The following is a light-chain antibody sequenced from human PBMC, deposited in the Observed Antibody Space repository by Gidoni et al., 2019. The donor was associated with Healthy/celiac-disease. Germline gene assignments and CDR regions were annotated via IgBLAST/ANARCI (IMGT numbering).Light chain of an antibody. J-gene: IGKJ2*01. Sequence: DIQMTQSPSSLAASVGGRVTITCQASQDSSNYLNWYQQKPGKAHKLLIYAASILETGVPSRFSGSGSGTDFTFTISSLQPEDIATYYCQQYDNLPGTFGQGTKLEIK. CDR3: QQYDNLPGT. CDR2: AAS. V-gene: IGKV1-33*01. CDR1: QDSSNY.